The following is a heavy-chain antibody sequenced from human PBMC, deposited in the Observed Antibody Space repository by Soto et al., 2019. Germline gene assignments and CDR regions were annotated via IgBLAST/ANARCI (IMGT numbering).Heavy chain of an antibody. Sequence: GGSLRLSCAASGFTFSSYSMNWVRQAPGKGLEWVSYISSSSSTIYYADSVKGRFTISRDNAKNSLYLQMNSLRDEDTAVYYYARXWDILTGYSYYYYGMDVWGQGTTVTVSS. V-gene: IGHV3-48*02. CDR2: ISSSSSTI. CDR3: ARXWDILTGYSYYYYGMDV. D-gene: IGHD3-9*01. J-gene: IGHJ6*02. CDR1: GFTFSSYS.